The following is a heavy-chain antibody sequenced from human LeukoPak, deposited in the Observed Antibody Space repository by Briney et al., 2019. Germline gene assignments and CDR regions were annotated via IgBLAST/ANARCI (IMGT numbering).Heavy chain of an antibody. CDR3: ARDPMSSSWYDYYYMDV. V-gene: IGHV3-21*01. CDR1: GFIFSIQY. J-gene: IGHJ6*03. CDR2: ISSSSSYI. Sequence: GGSLRLSCAASGFIFSIQYMDWVRQAPGKGLEWVSSISSSSSYIYYADSVKGRFTISRDNAKNSLYLQMNSLRAEDTAVYYCARDPMSSSWYDYYYMDVWGKGTTVTVSS. D-gene: IGHD6-13*01.